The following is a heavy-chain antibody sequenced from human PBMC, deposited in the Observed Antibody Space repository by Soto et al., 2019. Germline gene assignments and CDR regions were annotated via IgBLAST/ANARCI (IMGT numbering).Heavy chain of an antibody. Sequence: SETLSLTCAVYGGSFSGYYWSWIRQPPGKGLEWIGEINHSGSTNYNPSLKSRVTISVDTSKNQSSLKLSSVTAADTAVYYCARSENLSYYYDSSGYYDYWGQGTLVTVSS. J-gene: IGHJ4*02. D-gene: IGHD3-22*01. CDR3: ARSENLSYYYDSSGYYDY. CDR2: INHSGST. CDR1: GGSFSGYY. V-gene: IGHV4-34*01.